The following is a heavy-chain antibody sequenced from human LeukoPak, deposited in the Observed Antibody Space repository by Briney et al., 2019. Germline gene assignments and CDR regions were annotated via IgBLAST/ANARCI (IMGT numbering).Heavy chain of an antibody. CDR3: ARAVDDASYGPYYYYYMDV. CDR1: EFTFRSYA. D-gene: IGHD5-18*01. Sequence: WGSLRLSRAASEFTFRSYAMSWVRQVPGKGLECVSAISGSGATTYSADSVKGRFTISRDNSKNTLYLQMNSLRAEDTAVYYCARAVDDASYGPYYYYYMDVWGKGTTVTISS. CDR2: ISGSGATT. J-gene: IGHJ6*03. V-gene: IGHV3-23*01.